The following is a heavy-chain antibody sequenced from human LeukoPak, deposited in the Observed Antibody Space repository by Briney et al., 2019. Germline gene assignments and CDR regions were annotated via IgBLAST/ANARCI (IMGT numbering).Heavy chain of an antibody. Sequence: ASVNVSCKAAGYSFTSYAMHWVRQAPGQSLEWTGWINVGKGNTKYSQKFQGRVTITRDKSASTAYMELNSLRSEDTAVYYCARGSGTYYYDSSGFVWGQGALVTVSS. CDR3: ARGSGTYYYDSSGFV. D-gene: IGHD3-22*01. CDR1: GYSFTSYA. J-gene: IGHJ4*02. CDR2: INVGKGNT. V-gene: IGHV1-3*01.